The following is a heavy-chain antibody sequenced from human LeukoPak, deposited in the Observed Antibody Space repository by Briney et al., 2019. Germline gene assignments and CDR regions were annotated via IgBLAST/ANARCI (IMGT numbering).Heavy chain of an antibody. CDR2: INWNGGST. D-gene: IGHD2-2*02. J-gene: IGHJ4*02. CDR3: ARNGLIPYATYYFDY. V-gene: IGHV3-20*04. Sequence: GGSLRLSCAASGFTFDDYGMSWVRQAPGKGLEWVSGINWNGGSTGYADSVKGRFTISRDNAKNSLYLQMNSLRAEDTALYYCARNGLIPYATYYFDYWGQGTLVTVSS. CDR1: GFTFDDYG.